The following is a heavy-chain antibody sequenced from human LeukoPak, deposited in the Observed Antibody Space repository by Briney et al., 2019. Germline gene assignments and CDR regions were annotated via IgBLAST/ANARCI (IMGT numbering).Heavy chain of an antibody. CDR1: VGSISSGDYY. CDR3: ARVRGDAFDI. J-gene: IGHJ3*02. CDR2: IYYSGST. V-gene: IGHV4-30-4*01. Sequence: SETLSLTCTVSVGSISSGDYYWRWIRKPPGEGLEWIGYIYYSGSTYYNPSLKSRVTISVDTSTNQFSLKLSSVTAADTAVYYCARVRGDAFDIWGQGTMVTVSS. D-gene: IGHD3-10*01.